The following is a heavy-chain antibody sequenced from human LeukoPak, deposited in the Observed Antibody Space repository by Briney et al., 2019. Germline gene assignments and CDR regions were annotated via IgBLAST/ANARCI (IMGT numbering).Heavy chain of an antibody. CDR2: IYYRGST. CDR1: SGSISSDDYY. Sequence: SETLSLTCTVSSGSISSDDYYWSWIRQPPGKGLEWIGYIYYRGSTYYNPSLKSRVTISVDTSKNQFSLKLSSVTAADTAVYYCARETQYYYDNSGYFDYWGQGTLVTVSS. D-gene: IGHD3-22*01. V-gene: IGHV4-30-4*01. J-gene: IGHJ4*02. CDR3: ARETQYYYDNSGYFDY.